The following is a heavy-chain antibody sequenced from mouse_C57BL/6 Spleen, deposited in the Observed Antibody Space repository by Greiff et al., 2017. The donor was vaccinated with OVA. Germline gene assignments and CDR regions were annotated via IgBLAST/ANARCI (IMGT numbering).Heavy chain of an antibody. V-gene: IGHV5-17*01. CDR3: ARYDGYYDYYAMDY. J-gene: IGHJ4*01. D-gene: IGHD2-3*01. CDR1: GFTFSDYG. Sequence: EVNVVESGGGLVKPGGSLKLSCAASGFTFSDYGMHWVRQAPEKGLEWVAYISSGSSTIYYADTVKGRFTISRDNAKNTLFLQMTSLRSEDTAMYYCARYDGYYDYYAMDYWGQGTSVTVSS. CDR2: ISSGSSTI.